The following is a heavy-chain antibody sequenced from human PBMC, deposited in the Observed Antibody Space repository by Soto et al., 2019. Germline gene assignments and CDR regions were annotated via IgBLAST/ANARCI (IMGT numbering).Heavy chain of an antibody. Sequence: SETLSLTCAVYGGFVSSGNYYRSWIRQPPGKGLEWIGEMSHSGGTHFNPSLKSRVTISVDTSKNQFSLKMSSVTAADTALYYCARVERGTATTVVHAFDIWGPGTMVTVSS. D-gene: IGHD1-1*01. J-gene: IGHJ3*02. CDR3: ARVERGTATTVVHAFDI. V-gene: IGHV4-61*01. CDR1: GGFVSSGNYY. CDR2: MSHSGGT.